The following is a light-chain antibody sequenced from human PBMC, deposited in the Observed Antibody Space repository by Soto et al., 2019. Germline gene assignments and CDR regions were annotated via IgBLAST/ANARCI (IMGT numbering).Light chain of an antibody. V-gene: IGLV2-18*02. CDR1: SSDVGSSNG. CDR3: SSYTSSSTYV. J-gene: IGLJ1*01. Sequence: QSVLTQPPSVSGSPGQSVAISCTGTSSDVGSSNGVSWYQQPPGTAPKLMIYDVSNRPSGVPDRFSGSKSGNTASLTISGLQAEDEADYYCSSYTSSSTYVFGNGTKVTVL. CDR2: DVS.